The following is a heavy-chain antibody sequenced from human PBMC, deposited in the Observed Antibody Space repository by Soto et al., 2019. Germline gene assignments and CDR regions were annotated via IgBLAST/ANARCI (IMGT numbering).Heavy chain of an antibody. Sequence: GGSLRLSCTGSGFAFSSYAMHWVRLAPGKGLEWVAVVSYDGSIENYADSVRGRFTISRDNSKNTVFLQMNSLRVEDTAVYYCAKDLYYYDFSLDDSWGQGTLVTVSS. CDR3: AKDLYYYDFSLDDS. J-gene: IGHJ5*02. CDR1: GFAFSSYA. CDR2: VSYDGSIE. V-gene: IGHV3-30*04. D-gene: IGHD3-16*01.